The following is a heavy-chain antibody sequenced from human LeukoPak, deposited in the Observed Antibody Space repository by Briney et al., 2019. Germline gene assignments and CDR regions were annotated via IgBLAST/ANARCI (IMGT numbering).Heavy chain of an antibody. CDR1: GFTFSNAW. V-gene: IGHV3-15*01. J-gene: IGHJ4*02. D-gene: IGHD1-26*01. CDR3: TTEPWELRADY. Sequence: GGSLRLSCAASGFTFSNAWMSWVRQAPGKGLEWVGRIKSKTDGETTDYAAPVKGRFTISRDDSKNTLYLQMNSLKTEDTAVYYCTTEPWELRADYWGQGTLVTVSS. CDR2: IKSKTDGETT.